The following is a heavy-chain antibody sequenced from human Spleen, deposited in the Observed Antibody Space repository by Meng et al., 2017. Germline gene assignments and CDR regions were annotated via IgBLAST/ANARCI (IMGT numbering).Heavy chain of an antibody. J-gene: IGHJ4*02. V-gene: IGHV4-59*01. CDR3: ARGGRYFPSGSLARFSAYVGGTGWDS. D-gene: IGHD3-10*01. CDR1: GGSFSGYY. Sequence: SETLSLTCAVYGGSFSGYYWSWIRQPPGKGLEWIGYISYSGSTNYNPSLKSRVTITVDTSKNQFSLKLSSVTAADTAVYFCARGGRYFPSGSLARFSAYVGGTGWDSWGQGTLVTVSS. CDR2: ISYSGST.